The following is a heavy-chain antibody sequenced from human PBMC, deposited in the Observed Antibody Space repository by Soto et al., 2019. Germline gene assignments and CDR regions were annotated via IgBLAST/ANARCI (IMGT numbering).Heavy chain of an antibody. CDR2: IYYSGST. J-gene: IGHJ4*02. D-gene: IGHD5-18*01. V-gene: IGHV4-39*01. CDR1: GGSISSSSYY. CDR3: ARGQLWLRTYDY. Sequence: SETLSLTXTVSGGSISSSSYYWGWIRQPPGKGLEWIGSIYYSGSTYYNPSLKSRVTISVDTSKNQFSLKLSSVTAADTAVYYCARGQLWLRTYDYWGQGTLVTVSS.